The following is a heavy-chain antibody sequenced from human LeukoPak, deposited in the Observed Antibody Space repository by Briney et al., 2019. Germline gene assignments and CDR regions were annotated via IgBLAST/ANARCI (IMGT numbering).Heavy chain of an antibody. V-gene: IGHV3-21*01. CDR2: ISSSSSYI. Sequence: GGSLRLSCAASGFTFSSYSMNWVRQAPGKGLEWVSSISSSSSYIYYADSVKGRFTIARDNAKNSLYLQMNSLRAEDTAVYYWARGVSGSSWPRETTYFDHWGQGTLVTVSS. CDR3: ARGVSGSSWPRETTYFDH. D-gene: IGHD3-10*01. J-gene: IGHJ4*02. CDR1: GFTFSSYS.